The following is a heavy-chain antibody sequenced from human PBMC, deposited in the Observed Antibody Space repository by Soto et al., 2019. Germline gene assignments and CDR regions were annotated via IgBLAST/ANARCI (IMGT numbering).Heavy chain of an antibody. J-gene: IGHJ4*02. V-gene: IGHV4-39*01. CDR2: TYYSAGT. Sequence: QLQLQESGPGLVKPSETLSLTCNVSGGSVSSSSYYWGWIRQAPGKGLEWIVSTYYSAGTYYNPSLKSRITTSMDASKNQFSLTVTCVTAADTAIYYCARHASRGYSSSWYFEDWGQGTPVTVSS. CDR3: ARHASRGYSSSWYFED. D-gene: IGHD6-13*01. CDR1: GGSVSSSSYY.